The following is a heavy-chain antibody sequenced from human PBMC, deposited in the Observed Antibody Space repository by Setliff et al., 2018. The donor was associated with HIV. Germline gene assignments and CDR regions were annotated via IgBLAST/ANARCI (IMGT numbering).Heavy chain of an antibody. CDR2: IDPSDSYT. V-gene: IGHV5-10-1*01. D-gene: IGHD5-12*01. CDR1: GYSFTTYW. J-gene: IGHJ3*02. Sequence: GESLKISCMGSGYSFTTYWITWVRQMPGKGLEWMGRIDPSDSYTDYSQSFHGHVTLSVDRFINTAYLQWSSLKASDTAMYYCARVGPGHRDGKIYDTFDIWGQGTLVTVSS. CDR3: ARVGPGHRDGKIYDTFDI.